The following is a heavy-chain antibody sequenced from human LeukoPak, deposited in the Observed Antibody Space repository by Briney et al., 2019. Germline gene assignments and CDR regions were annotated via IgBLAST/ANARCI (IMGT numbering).Heavy chain of an antibody. V-gene: IGHV4-4*07. CDR2: IYTSGST. CDR3: ARDLRQQLVPIYYYYGMDV. J-gene: IGHJ6*02. CDR1: GGSISSYY. Sequence: KPSETLSLTCTVSGGSISSYYWSWIRQPAGKGLEWIGRIYTSGSTNYNPSLKSRVTMSVDTSKNQFSLKLSSVTAADTAVYYCARDLRQQLVPIYYYYGMDVWGQGTTVTVSS. D-gene: IGHD6-13*01.